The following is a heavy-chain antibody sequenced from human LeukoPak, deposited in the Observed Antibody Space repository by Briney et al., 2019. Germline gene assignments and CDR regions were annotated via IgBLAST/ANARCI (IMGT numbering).Heavy chain of an antibody. CDR1: GYTFTSYD. Sequence: GASVKVSCKASGYTFTSYDINWVRQATGQGLEWMGWINTNTGNPTYAQGFTGRFVFSLDTSVSTAYLQISSLKAEDTAVYYCARDAITMVRRRQNWFDPWGQGTLVTVSS. J-gene: IGHJ5*02. CDR2: INTNTGNP. V-gene: IGHV7-4-1*02. CDR3: ARDAITMVRRRQNWFDP. D-gene: IGHD3-10*01.